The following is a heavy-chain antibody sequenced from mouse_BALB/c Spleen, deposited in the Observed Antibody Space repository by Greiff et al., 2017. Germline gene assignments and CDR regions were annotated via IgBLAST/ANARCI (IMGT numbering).Heavy chain of an antibody. V-gene: IGHV1-14*01. D-gene: IGHD1-1*01. CDR2: INPYNDGT. Sequence: LQESGPELVKPGASVKMSCKASGYTFTSYVMHWVKQKPGQGLEWIGYINPYNDGTKYNEKFKGKATLTSDKSSSTAYMELSSLTSEDSAVYYCARHYYGSSYWYFDVWGAGTTVTVSS. CDR3: ARHYYGSSYWYFDV. J-gene: IGHJ1*01. CDR1: GYTFTSYV.